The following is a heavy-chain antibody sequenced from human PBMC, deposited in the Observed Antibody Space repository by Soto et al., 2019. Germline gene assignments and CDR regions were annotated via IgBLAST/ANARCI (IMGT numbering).Heavy chain of an antibody. CDR1: GGSISSSSYY. Sequence: SETLSLTCTVSGGSISSSSYYWGWIRQPPGKGLEWIGSIYYSGSTYYNPSLKSRVTISVDTSKNQFSLKLSSVTAADTAVYYCARQLTIFGVVIPTPSTFDYWGQGTLVTVSS. D-gene: IGHD3-3*01. CDR3: ARQLTIFGVVIPTPSTFDY. J-gene: IGHJ4*02. CDR2: IYYSGST. V-gene: IGHV4-39*01.